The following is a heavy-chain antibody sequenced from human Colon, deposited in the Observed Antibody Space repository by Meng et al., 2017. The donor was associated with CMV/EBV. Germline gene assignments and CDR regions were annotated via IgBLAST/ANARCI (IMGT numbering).Heavy chain of an antibody. D-gene: IGHD5-12*01. CDR3: ARGGGYERGLDY. V-gene: IGHV3-23*01. CDR2: ITASATRT. Sequence: GKSLKISCAGSRFTFSSYSMNWVRQAPGKGLEWVAAITASATRTYYADPVKGRFTIARDDSKNTVYLQMNSLRAEDTAVYYCARGGGYERGLDYWGQGTLVTVSS. CDR1: RFTFSSYS. J-gene: IGHJ4*02.